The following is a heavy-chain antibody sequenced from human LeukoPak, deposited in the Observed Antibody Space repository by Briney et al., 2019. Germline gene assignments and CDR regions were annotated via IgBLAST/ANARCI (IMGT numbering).Heavy chain of an antibody. V-gene: IGHV4-4*07. CDR2: IYTSGST. D-gene: IGHD3-3*01. Sequence: PSETLSLTCTVSGGSISSYYWSWIRQPAGKGLEWIGRIYTSGSTNYNPSLKSRVTMSVDTSKNPFSLKLSSVTAADTAVYYCARETARYDFRSGYYFDYWGQGTLVTVSS. CDR3: ARETARYDFRSGYYFDY. CDR1: GGSISSYY. J-gene: IGHJ4*02.